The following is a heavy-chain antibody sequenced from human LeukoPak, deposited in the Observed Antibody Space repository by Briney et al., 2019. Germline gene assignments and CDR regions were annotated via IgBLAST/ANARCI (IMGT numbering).Heavy chain of an antibody. Sequence: SVKVSCKASGFTFTSSAMQWVRQARGQRLEWIGWIVVGSGNTSYAQKFQGRVTMTRDTSTSTVYMELSSLRSEDTAVYYCARVDGWPRLPRDTWGQGTLVTVSS. CDR1: GFTFTSSA. V-gene: IGHV1-58*02. CDR3: ARVDGWPRLPRDT. CDR2: IVVGSGNT. J-gene: IGHJ5*02. D-gene: IGHD5-24*01.